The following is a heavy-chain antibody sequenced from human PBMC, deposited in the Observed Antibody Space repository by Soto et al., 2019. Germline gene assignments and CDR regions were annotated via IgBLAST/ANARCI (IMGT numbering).Heavy chain of an antibody. J-gene: IGHJ6*02. CDR1: GGSISSGDYY. CDR3: ARESRFGELTYYYYGMDV. CDR2: IYYSGST. Sequence: SETLSLTCTVSGGSISSGDYYWSWIRQPPGKGLEWIGYIYYSGSTYYNPSLKSRVTISVDTSKNQFSLKLSSVTAADTAVYYCARESRFGELTYYYYGMDVWGQGTTVTVSS. D-gene: IGHD3-10*01. V-gene: IGHV4-30-4*01.